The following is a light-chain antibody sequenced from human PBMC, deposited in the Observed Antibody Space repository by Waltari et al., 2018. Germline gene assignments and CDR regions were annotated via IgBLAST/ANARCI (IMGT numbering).Light chain of an antibody. V-gene: IGKV1-33*01. CDR3: QQYDNLPIT. Sequence: DIQMTQSSSSLTASVGDSVPITCRASQDSSNYLNWYQQKPGRAPKLLIYDASNLETGVPSRCSGSGSGTDFTFTISSLQPEDIATYYCQQYDNLPITFGQGTRLEIK. CDR1: QDSSNY. J-gene: IGKJ5*01. CDR2: DAS.